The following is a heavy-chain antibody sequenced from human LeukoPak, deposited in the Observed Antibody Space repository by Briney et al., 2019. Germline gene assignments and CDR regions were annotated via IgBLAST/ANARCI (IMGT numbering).Heavy chain of an antibody. Sequence: GGSLRLSCVASGFTFSGNAMSWARQTPGKGLEWVSAISGGGDGTYYADSVKGRFTISRDNSKNTLYLQMNSLRAEDTAIYYCTKLRGASWDLLAFDYWGQGALVTVSS. J-gene: IGHJ4*02. D-gene: IGHD1-26*01. CDR2: ISGGGDGT. V-gene: IGHV3-23*01. CDR1: GFTFSGNA. CDR3: TKLRGASWDLLAFDY.